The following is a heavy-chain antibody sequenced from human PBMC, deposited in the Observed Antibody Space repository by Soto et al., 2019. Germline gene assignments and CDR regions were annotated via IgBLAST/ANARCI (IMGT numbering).Heavy chain of an antibody. CDR2: ISSNGGST. Sequence: PGGSLRLSCSASGFTFSSYAMHWVRQAPGKGLEYVSAISSNGGSTYYADSVKGRFTISRDNSKNTLYLQMSSLRAEDTAVYYCVKDMDKTLLPYSSSSGFDYWGQGTLVTVSS. D-gene: IGHD6-6*01. CDR1: GFTFSSYA. J-gene: IGHJ4*02. V-gene: IGHV3-64D*06. CDR3: VKDMDKTLLPYSSSSGFDY.